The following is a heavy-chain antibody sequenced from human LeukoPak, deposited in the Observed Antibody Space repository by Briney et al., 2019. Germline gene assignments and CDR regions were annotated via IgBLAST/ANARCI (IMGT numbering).Heavy chain of an antibody. Sequence: GGSLRLSCAASGFTFSSYGMHWVRQAPGKGLEWVAVISYDGSNKYYADSVKGRFTISRDNAKNSLYLQMDSLRAEDTAVYYCAELGITMIGGVWGKGTTVTISS. CDR2: ISYDGSNK. D-gene: IGHD3-10*02. J-gene: IGHJ6*04. CDR1: GFTFSSYG. CDR3: AELGITMIGGV. V-gene: IGHV3-30*18.